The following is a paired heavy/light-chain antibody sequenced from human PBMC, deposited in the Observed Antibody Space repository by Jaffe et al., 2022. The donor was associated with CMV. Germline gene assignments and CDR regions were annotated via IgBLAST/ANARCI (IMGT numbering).Light chain of an antibody. CDR1: ALPKQY. J-gene: IGLJ1*01. V-gene: IGLV3-25*03. Sequence: SYELTQPPSVSVSPGQTARITCSGDALPKQYAYWYQQKPGQAPVLVIYKDSERPSGIPERFSGSSSGTTVTLTISGVQAEDEADYYCQSADSSGTYLVFGTGTKVTVL. CDR2: KDS. CDR3: QSADSSGTYLV.
Heavy chain of an antibody. CDR2: IRSKAYGGTT. D-gene: IGHD5-18*01. CDR1: GFTFGDYA. CDR3: TSASGYSYGRHAFDI. J-gene: IGHJ3*02. Sequence: EVQLVESGGGLVQPGRSLRLSCTASGFTFGDYAMSWVRQAPGKGLEWVGFIRSKAYGGTTEYAASVKGRFTISRDDSKSIAYLQMNSLKTEDTAVYYCTSASGYSYGRHAFDIWGQGTMVTVSS. V-gene: IGHV3-49*04.